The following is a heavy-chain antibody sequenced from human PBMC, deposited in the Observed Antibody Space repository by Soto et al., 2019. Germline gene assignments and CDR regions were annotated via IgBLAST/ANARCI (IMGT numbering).Heavy chain of an antibody. CDR3: ARDCGGDCYSHYYYGMDV. Sequence: NPSETLSLTCTVSGGSISSSSYYWGWIHQPPGKGLEWIGSIYYSGSTYYNPSLKSRVTISVDTSKNQFSLKLSSVTAADTAVYYCARDCGGDCYSHYYYGMDVWGQGTTVTVSS. V-gene: IGHV4-39*02. J-gene: IGHJ6*02. CDR2: IYYSGST. D-gene: IGHD2-21*02. CDR1: GGSISSSSYY.